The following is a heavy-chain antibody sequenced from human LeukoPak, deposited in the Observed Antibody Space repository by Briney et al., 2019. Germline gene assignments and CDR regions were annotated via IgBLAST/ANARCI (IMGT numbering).Heavy chain of an antibody. CDR2: IKQDGSEK. D-gene: IGHD6-6*01. Sequence: GGSLRLSCAASGFTFSSYWMSWVRQAPGKGLEWVANIKQDGSEKYYVDSVKGRFTISRDNAKNSLYLQMNSPRAEDTAVYYCARAGGSSHADYWGQGTLVTVSS. V-gene: IGHV3-7*01. CDR1: GFTFSSYW. J-gene: IGHJ4*02. CDR3: ARAGGSSHADY.